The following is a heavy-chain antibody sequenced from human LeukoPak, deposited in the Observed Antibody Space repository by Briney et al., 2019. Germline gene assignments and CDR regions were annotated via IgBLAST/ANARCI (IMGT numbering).Heavy chain of an antibody. CDR1: GGSISSSSYY. CDR3: ARPAVAPYAFDI. J-gene: IGHJ3*02. V-gene: IGHV4-39*07. CDR2: NYYSGST. D-gene: IGHD6-19*01. Sequence: SETLSLTCTVSGGSISSSSYYWGWIRQPPGKGLEWIGSNYYSGSTYYNPSLKSRVTISVDTSKNQFSLKLSSVTAADTAVYYCARPAVAPYAFDIWGQGTMVTVSS.